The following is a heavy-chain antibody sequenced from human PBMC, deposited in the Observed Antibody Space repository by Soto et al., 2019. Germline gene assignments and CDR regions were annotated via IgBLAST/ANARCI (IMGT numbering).Heavy chain of an antibody. Sequence: GGSLRLSCAASGFTFSSYGMHWVRQAPGKGLEWVAVIWYDGSNKYYADSVKGRFTISRDNSKNTLYLQMNSLRAEDTAVYYCARDLSGQQLVLWGLGGYYYGMDVWGQGTTVTVSS. D-gene: IGHD6-13*01. CDR1: GFTFSSYG. J-gene: IGHJ6*02. V-gene: IGHV3-33*01. CDR2: IWYDGSNK. CDR3: ARDLSGQQLVLWGLGGYYYGMDV.